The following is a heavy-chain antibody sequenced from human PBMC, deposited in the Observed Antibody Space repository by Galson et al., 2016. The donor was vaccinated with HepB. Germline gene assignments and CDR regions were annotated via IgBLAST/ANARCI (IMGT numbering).Heavy chain of an antibody. CDR2: IGGNGSPT. V-gene: IGHV3-23*01. D-gene: IGHD4-17*01. Sequence: SLRLSCAASGFTFYNYAMDWVRQAPGGGLEWVAAIGGNGSPTYYADSVRGRFTVSRDNAKNSLYLQMNSLRVDDTAVYYCARLYGDVTLFDYWGQGTLVTVSS. J-gene: IGHJ4*02. CDR3: ARLYGDVTLFDY. CDR1: GFTFYNYA.